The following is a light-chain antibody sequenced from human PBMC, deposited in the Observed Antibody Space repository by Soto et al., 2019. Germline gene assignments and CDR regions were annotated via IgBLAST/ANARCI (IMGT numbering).Light chain of an antibody. CDR3: RQYNSWPPWT. V-gene: IGKV3-15*01. Sequence: EIMLMQSPGTLSLSPGERKTLSCRASQSVSSNLSWYQQKPGQAPRLLIYGASTRATGIPARSSGSGSGTEFTLTISSLQSEDFAVYYGRQYNSWPPWTFGQGTKVDIK. J-gene: IGKJ1*01. CDR1: QSVSSN. CDR2: GAS.